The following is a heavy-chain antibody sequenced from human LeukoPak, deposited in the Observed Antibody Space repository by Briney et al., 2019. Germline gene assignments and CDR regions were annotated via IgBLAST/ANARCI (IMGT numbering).Heavy chain of an antibody. D-gene: IGHD6-13*01. CDR2: ISSSSSYI. CDR1: GFTFSSYS. CDR3: AREKWAADTGWFDP. J-gene: IGHJ5*02. V-gene: IGHV3-21*01. Sequence: GGSLRLSCAASGFTFSSYSMNWVRQAPGKGLEWVSSISSSSSYIYYADSMKGRFTISRDNAKNSLYLQMNSLRAEDTAVYYCAREKWAADTGWFDPWGQGTLVTVSS.